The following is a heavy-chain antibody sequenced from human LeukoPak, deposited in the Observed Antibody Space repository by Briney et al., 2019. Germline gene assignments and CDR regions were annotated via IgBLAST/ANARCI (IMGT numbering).Heavy chain of an antibody. CDR2: ISAYNGNT. Sequence: ASVTVSCKASGYTFTSYGISWVRQAPGQGLEWMGWISAYNGNTNYAQKLQGRVTMTTDTSTSTAYMELRSLRSDDTAVYYCARATSSIAARAYYYYYYMDVWGKGTTVTVSS. V-gene: IGHV1-18*01. D-gene: IGHD6-6*01. J-gene: IGHJ6*03. CDR1: GYTFTSYG. CDR3: ARATSSIAARAYYYYYYMDV.